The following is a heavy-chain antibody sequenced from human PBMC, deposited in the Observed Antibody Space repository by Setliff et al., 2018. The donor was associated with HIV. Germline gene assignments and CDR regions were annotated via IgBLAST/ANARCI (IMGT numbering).Heavy chain of an antibody. CDR1: GYKFTDYY. CDR2: INPSGGST. J-gene: IGHJ6*02. CDR3: ARGSDSGSYSYYYGMDV. D-gene: IGHD3-10*01. Sequence: ASVKVSCKASGYKFTDYYMHWVRQAPGQGLEWMGIINPSGGSTAYPQKFQGRVTMTRDTSTSTAYMELNSLRSEDTAVYYCARGSDSGSYSYYYGMDVWGQGTTVTVSS. V-gene: IGHV1-46*01.